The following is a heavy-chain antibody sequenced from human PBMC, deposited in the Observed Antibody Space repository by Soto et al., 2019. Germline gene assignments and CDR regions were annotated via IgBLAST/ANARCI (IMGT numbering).Heavy chain of an antibody. J-gene: IGHJ4*02. Sequence: QVQLQESSPGLVKPSGTLSLTCAVSGGSISSSNWWSWVRQPPGKGLEWIGEIYHSGSTNYNPSLKSRVTISVDKSKNQFSLKLSSVTAADTAVYYCAVRRSGGATDRGFDYWGQGTLVTVSS. CDR3: AVRRSGGATDRGFDY. CDR2: IYHSGST. V-gene: IGHV4-4*02. D-gene: IGHD1-26*01. CDR1: GGSISSSNW.